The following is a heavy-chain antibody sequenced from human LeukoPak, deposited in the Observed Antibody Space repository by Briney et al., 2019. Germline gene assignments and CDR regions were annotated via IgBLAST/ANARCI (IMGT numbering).Heavy chain of an antibody. V-gene: IGHV5-51*01. CDR3: ATTDPSENAFDI. J-gene: IGHJ3*02. Sequence: GESPKISCKGSGYSFTSYWIGWVRQVPGKGLEGMGIIYPGDYDTRYSPSFQGQVTISADKSISTAYLQWSSLKASDTAMYYCATTDPSENAFDIWGQGTMVTVSS. CDR1: GYSFTSYW. CDR2: IYPGDYDT.